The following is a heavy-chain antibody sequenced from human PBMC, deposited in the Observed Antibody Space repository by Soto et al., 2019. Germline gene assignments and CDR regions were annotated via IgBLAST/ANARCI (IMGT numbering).Heavy chain of an antibody. CDR1: GFTFSSYG. D-gene: IGHD3-10*01. CDR3: AKERRSGSYYYSGMDV. Sequence: PGGSLRLSCAASGFTFSSYGMHWVRQAPGKGLEWVAVISYDGSNKYYADSVKGRFTISRDNSKNTLYLQMNSLRAEDTAVYYCAKERRSGSYYYSGMDVWGQGTTVTVS. V-gene: IGHV3-30*18. J-gene: IGHJ6*02. CDR2: ISYDGSNK.